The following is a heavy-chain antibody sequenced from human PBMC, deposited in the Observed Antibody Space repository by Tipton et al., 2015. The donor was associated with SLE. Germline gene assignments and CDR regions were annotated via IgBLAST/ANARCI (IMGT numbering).Heavy chain of an antibody. Sequence: TLSLTCTVSGGSISSYYWSWIRQPPGKGLEWIGYIYYSGSTNYNPSLKSRVTISVDTSKNQFSLKLSSVTAADTAVYYCARAFRETRSYYYYYMDVWGKGPTVTVSS. CDR1: GGSISSYY. J-gene: IGHJ6*03. V-gene: IGHV4-59*01. CDR2: IYYSGST. D-gene: IGHD3-10*01. CDR3: ARAFRETRSYYYYYMDV.